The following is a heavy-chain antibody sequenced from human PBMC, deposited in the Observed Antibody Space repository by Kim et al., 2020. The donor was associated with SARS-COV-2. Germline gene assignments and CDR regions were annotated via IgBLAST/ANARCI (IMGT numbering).Heavy chain of an antibody. Sequence: SETLSLTCAVYGGSFSGYYWSWIRQPPGKGLEWIGEINHSGSTNYNPSLKSRVTISVDTSKNQFSLKLSSVTAADTAVYYCARVKVYQVPYGMDVWGQGTTVTVSS. V-gene: IGHV4-34*01. CDR3: ARVKVYQVPYGMDV. CDR1: GGSFSGYY. J-gene: IGHJ6*02. D-gene: IGHD6-6*01. CDR2: INHSGST.